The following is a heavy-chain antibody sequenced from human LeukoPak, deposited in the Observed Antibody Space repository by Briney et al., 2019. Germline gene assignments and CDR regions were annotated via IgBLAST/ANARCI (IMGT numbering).Heavy chain of an antibody. J-gene: IGHJ5*02. D-gene: IGHD2-2*01. CDR1: GYSFTSYW. Sequence: GQSLTISCQGSGYSFTSYWIGWVRQMPGQGLEWMGIIYPGDSDTRYSPSFQGQVTISADKSISTAYLQWSSLKASHTAMYYCARLVRCSSTSCSNWFDPWGQGTLVTVS. CDR2: IYPGDSDT. CDR3: ARLVRCSSTSCSNWFDP. V-gene: IGHV5-51*01.